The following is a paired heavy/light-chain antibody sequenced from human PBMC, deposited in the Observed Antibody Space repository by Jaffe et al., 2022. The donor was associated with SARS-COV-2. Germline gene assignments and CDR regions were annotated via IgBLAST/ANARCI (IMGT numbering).Light chain of an antibody. CDR1: RGVRNN. J-gene: IGKJ1*01. CDR2: DAS. V-gene: IGKV1-17*01. Sequence: DMQMTQSPSSLSASVGDRVTITCRASRGVRNNLDWYQQKPGKAPERLIYDASSLNSGVPSRFSGSGSGTDFTLTINSLQPEDFATYYCLQHHSYPWTFGPGTTVEIK. CDR3: LQHHSYPWT.
Heavy chain of an antibody. CDR1: GFIFKSHG. D-gene: IGHD3-22*01. V-gene: IGHV3-64D*09. CDR2: IDYEGTIT. J-gene: IGHJ5*02. Sequence: DVQLLESGGGLVQPGGSLTLSCSASGFIFKSHGMHWVRQAPGKGLEYLSAIDYEGTITYYAESVRGRFIVSKDNVKDTVSLQMNSLRVEDTATYYCAKGRHRPDSGYYGSGFDLWGQGALVSVSS. CDR3: AKGRHRPDSGYYGSGFDL.